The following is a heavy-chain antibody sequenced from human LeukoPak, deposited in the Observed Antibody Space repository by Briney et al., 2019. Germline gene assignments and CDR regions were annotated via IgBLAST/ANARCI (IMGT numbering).Heavy chain of an antibody. CDR1: GFTLSSYG. V-gene: IGHV3-23*01. CDR3: AKSGWPRLKFDY. Sequence: PGGSLRLSCAASGFTLSSYGMSWVRQAPGKGLEWVSAISGSGGSTYYADSVKGRFTISRDNSKNTLYLQMNSLRAEDTAVYYCAKSGWPRLKFDYWGQGTLVTVSS. J-gene: IGHJ4*02. D-gene: IGHD3-16*01. CDR2: ISGSGGST.